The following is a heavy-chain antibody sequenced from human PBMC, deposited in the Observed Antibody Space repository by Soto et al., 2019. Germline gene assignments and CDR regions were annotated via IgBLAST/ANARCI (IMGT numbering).Heavy chain of an antibody. Sequence: PGRSLRLSCAASGFTFSSYWMHLVRQAPGKGLVWVSRINSDGSSTSYADSVKGRFTISRDNAKNTLYLQMNSLRAEETAVYYCARDSLIAAQTYYDFWSGYYYGMDVWGKGTKVTVFS. J-gene: IGHJ6*04. CDR3: ARDSLIAAQTYYDFWSGYYYGMDV. V-gene: IGHV3-74*01. CDR2: INSDGSST. CDR1: GFTFSSYW. D-gene: IGHD3-3*01.